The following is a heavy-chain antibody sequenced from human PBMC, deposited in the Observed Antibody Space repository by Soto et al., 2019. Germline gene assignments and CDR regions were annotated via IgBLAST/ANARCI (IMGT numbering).Heavy chain of an antibody. D-gene: IGHD3-3*01. CDR3: SSGSFGVVSEY. CDR1: GDSITTYY. Sequence: PSETLSLTCAVSGDSITTYYWSWIRQAAGKGPEWIGRIYPGGSIDYIPSLKSRITLSFDTSKNQFSLRLNSVTAADTAVYYCSSGSFGVVSEYWGQGTTVTVSS. V-gene: IGHV4-4*07. J-gene: IGHJ6*02. CDR2: IYPGGSI.